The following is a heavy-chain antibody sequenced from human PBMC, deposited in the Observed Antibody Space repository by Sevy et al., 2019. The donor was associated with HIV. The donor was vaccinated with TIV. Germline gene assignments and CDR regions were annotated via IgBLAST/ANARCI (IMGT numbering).Heavy chain of an antibody. D-gene: IGHD3-10*01. V-gene: IGHV1-18*01. J-gene: IGHJ3*02. CDR1: GYTFTSYG. CDR3: ARVYGSGILDTFAI. Sequence: ASVKVSCKASGYTFTSYGISWVRQAPGQGLEWMGWISAYNGNTNYAQKLQGRVTMTTDTSTSTAYMELRSLRSDDTAVYYCARVYGSGILDTFAIWGQGTMVTVSS. CDR2: ISAYNGNT.